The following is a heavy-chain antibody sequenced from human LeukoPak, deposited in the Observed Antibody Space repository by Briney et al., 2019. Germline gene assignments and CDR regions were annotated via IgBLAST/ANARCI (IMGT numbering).Heavy chain of an antibody. CDR2: ISGSGGGT. CDR1: GFTFTGYA. V-gene: IGHV3-23*01. J-gene: IGHJ4*02. D-gene: IGHD4-17*01. Sequence: GGSLRLSCAASGFTFTGYAMTWVRQAPRKGLEWVSAISGSGGGTYYADSVKGRFTISRDNSKNTLYLQMNSLRAEDTAVYYCVATVTILDYWGQGTLVTVSS. CDR3: VATVTILDY.